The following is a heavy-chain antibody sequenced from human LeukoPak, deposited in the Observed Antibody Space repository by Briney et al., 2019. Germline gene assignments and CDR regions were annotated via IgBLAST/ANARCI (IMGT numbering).Heavy chain of an antibody. J-gene: IGHJ4*02. CDR3: ARGMSLAD. Sequence: GSLRLSCAASGFTFSYYWMSWVRQAPGKGLEWVANIKGDGSEKYYVDSVKGRFTISRDSGKNSLYLQMNSLRGEDTAVYYCARGMSLADWGQGTLVTVSS. D-gene: IGHD5/OR15-5a*01. CDR2: IKGDGSEK. CDR1: GFTFSYYW. V-gene: IGHV3-7*01.